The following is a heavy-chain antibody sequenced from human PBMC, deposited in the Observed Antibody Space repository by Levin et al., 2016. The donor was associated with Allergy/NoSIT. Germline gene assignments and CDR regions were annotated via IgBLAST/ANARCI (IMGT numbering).Heavy chain of an antibody. CDR3: VSQIVTALY. CDR2: LYYGGGT. V-gene: IGHV3-66*01. D-gene: IGHD2-21*02. Sequence: GESLKISCAASGFTVSDHYMSWVRQAPGRGLEWLSVLYYGGGTVYADSVKGRFTISRDNSKNTLYLQMSSLRAEDTAVYYCVSQIVTALYWGQGTLVTVTS. CDR1: GFTVSDHY. J-gene: IGHJ4*02.